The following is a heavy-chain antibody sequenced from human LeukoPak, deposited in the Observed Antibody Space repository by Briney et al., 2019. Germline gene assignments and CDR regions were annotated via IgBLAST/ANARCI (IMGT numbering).Heavy chain of an antibody. CDR2: ISGSGGST. D-gene: IGHD3-3*01. CDR3: GRVVTTSED. CDR1: GFTFSSYA. J-gene: IGHJ4*02. V-gene: IGHV3-23*01. Sequence: GGSLRLSCAVSGFTFSSYAMSWVRQAPGKGLEWVSAISGSGGSTYYADSVKGRFTISRDNSKNTLYLQMNSLGAEDTAIYYCGRVVTTSEDWGQGILVTVST.